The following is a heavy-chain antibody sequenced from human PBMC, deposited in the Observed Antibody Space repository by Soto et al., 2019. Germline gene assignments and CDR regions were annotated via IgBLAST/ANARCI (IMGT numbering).Heavy chain of an antibody. J-gene: IGHJ4*02. Sequence: ASVKVSCKASGYTFTSYDINWVRQATGQGLEWMGWMNPNSGNTGYAQKFQGRVTMTRNTSISTAYMELSSLRSEDTAVYYCARGVRAYYYDSSGPGLRYWGQGTLVTISS. CDR3: ARGVRAYYYDSSGPGLRY. CDR2: MNPNSGNT. V-gene: IGHV1-8*01. CDR1: GYTFTSYD. D-gene: IGHD3-22*01.